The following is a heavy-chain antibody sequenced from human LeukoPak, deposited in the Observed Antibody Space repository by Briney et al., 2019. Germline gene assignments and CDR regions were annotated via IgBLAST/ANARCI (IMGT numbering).Heavy chain of an antibody. CDR1: GFTFNSYN. D-gene: IGHD3-9*01. J-gene: IGHJ2*01. CDR3: ARDGPLDYDILTGYPYWYFDL. V-gene: IGHV3-48*01. CDR2: ISSSSRTI. Sequence: GGALRLSCAASGFTFNSYNMNWVRQAPGQGLEWVSYISSSSRTIYYADSVKGRFTISRDNAKNSLYLQMNSLRAEDTAVYYCARDGPLDYDILTGYPYWYFDLWGRGTLVTVSS.